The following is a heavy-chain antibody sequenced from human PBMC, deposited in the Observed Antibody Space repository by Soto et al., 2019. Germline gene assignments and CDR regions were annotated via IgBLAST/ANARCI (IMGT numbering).Heavy chain of an antibody. D-gene: IGHD6-6*01. CDR3: AKEYSTSFDY. CDR2: ISAGGSNT. J-gene: IGHJ4*02. CDR1: GFSFSNYA. Sequence: PGGSLRLSCAASGFSFSNYAMNWVRQAPGKGLEWVSAISAGGSNTNYAASVKGRFTISSDNSKNTLYLQMNGLRADDTAVYYCAKEYSTSFDYWGQGPPVTVSS. V-gene: IGHV3-23*01.